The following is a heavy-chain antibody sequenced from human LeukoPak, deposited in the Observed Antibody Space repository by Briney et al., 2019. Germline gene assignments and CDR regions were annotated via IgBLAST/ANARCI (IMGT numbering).Heavy chain of an antibody. CDR3: AKNGDRGAYCTGGTCYPYFYYYMDV. CDR1: GFTFSSYA. Sequence: SGGSLRLSCAAYGFTFSSYAMSWVRQAPGKGLEWVSAISGSGGSTYYADSVKGRFTISRDNSKNKLYLQMNSLRAEDTAIYYCAKNGDRGAYCTGGTCYPYFYYYMDVWGKGTTVTI. CDR2: ISGSGGST. J-gene: IGHJ6*03. D-gene: IGHD2-15*01. V-gene: IGHV3-23*01.